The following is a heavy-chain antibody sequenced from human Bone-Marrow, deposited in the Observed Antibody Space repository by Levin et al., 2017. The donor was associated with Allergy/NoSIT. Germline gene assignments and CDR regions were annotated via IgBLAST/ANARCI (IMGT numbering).Heavy chain of an antibody. V-gene: IGHV3-21*01. Sequence: GGSLRLSCAASGFTFSIYSMNWVRQAPGKGLEWVASIRGSGSHISYADSVKGRFTISRDNAKNSLYLQMNSLTVQDTAVYFCARDRSLGPVSSQLYYFDYWGRGTLVTVSS. D-gene: IGHD6-13*01. J-gene: IGHJ4*02. CDR3: ARDRSLGPVSSQLYYFDY. CDR2: IRGSGSHI. CDR1: GFTFSIYS.